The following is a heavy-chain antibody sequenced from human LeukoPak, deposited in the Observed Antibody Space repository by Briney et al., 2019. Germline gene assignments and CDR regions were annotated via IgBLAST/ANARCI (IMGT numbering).Heavy chain of an antibody. J-gene: IGHJ4*02. CDR3: AKDKGYDSSGVDY. D-gene: IGHD3-22*01. CDR2: IRYDGSNK. Sequence: GGSLRLSCAASGFTFSSYGMHWVRQAPGKGLEWVAFIRYDGSNKYYADSVKGRFTVSRDNSKNTLYLQMNSLRAEDTAVYYCAKDKGYDSSGVDYWGQGTLVTVSS. V-gene: IGHV3-30*02. CDR1: GFTFSSYG.